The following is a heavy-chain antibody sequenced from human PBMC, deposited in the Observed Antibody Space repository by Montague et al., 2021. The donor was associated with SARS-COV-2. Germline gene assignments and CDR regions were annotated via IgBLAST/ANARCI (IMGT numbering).Heavy chain of an antibody. V-gene: IGHV4-39*01. CDR2: IYYRGST. CDR3: ATQEDPSGWIPGPFAF. CDR1: GGSISSSSYY. J-gene: IGHJ4*02. D-gene: IGHD6-19*01. Sequence: SETLSLTCTVSGGSISSSSYYWAWIRQPPGKGLEWIGSIYYRGSTYYNPSLKSRVFISVDTSKSQLSLTLTSVTAADTAVYYCATQEDPSGWIPGPFAFWGQGTLLSVSS.